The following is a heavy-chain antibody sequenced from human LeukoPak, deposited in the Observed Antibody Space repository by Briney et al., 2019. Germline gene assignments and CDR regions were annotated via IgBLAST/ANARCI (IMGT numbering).Heavy chain of an antibody. CDR3: AKVFRSGDLFVSDS. V-gene: IGHV3-23*01. Sequence: GGSLRLSCAASGFTFSSYAMSWVRQAPGKGLKWVLAISGSGGSTYYADSVKGRFTISRDNSKNTLSLQMNSLRAEDTAVYYCAKVFRSGDLFVSDSWGQGTLVTISS. CDR1: GFTFSSYA. J-gene: IGHJ4*02. D-gene: IGHD4-17*01. CDR2: ISGSGGST.